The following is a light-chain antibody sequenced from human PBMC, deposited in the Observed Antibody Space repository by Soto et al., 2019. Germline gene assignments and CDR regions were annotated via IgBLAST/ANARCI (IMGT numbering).Light chain of an antibody. J-gene: IGKJ1*01. CDR1: QSINNN. CDR3: QQYNNWPPWT. CDR2: GAS. V-gene: IGKV3-15*01. Sequence: EMVMTQSPATLSASPGERATLSCRASQSINNNLAWYQQKPGQAPRLLIYGASTRATGIPERFSGSGSGTEFTLTISSLQSEDFAVYYCQQYNNWPPWTFGQGTKVEIK.